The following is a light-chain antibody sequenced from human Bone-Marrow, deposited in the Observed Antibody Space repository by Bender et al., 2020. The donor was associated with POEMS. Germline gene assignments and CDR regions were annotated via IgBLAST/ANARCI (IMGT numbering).Light chain of an antibody. Sequence: QSVLTQPPSVSGTPGQRVTISCSGSGSNIGGYPVNWYQQLPGTAPRLLIYTNNERPSGVPDRFSGSKSGTSASLAITGLQAEDEADYYCQSYDNGVVFGGGTKLTVL. CDR1: GSNIGGYP. V-gene: IGLV1-44*01. J-gene: IGLJ2*01. CDR2: TNN. CDR3: QSYDNGVV.